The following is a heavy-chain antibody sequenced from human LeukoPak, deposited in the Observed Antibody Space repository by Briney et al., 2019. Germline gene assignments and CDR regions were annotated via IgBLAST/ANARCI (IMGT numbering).Heavy chain of an antibody. CDR2: IYYSGST. Sequence: SETLSLTCSVSGDSISTSSYYWGWIRQPPGKGLEWIVTIYYSGSTYYNPSLTSRVTISVDTSKNQFSLKLSSVTAADTAVYYCARHKDYYYSYMDVWGKGTTVTISS. J-gene: IGHJ6*03. CDR3: ARHKDYYYSYMDV. CDR1: GDSISTSSYY. V-gene: IGHV4-39*01.